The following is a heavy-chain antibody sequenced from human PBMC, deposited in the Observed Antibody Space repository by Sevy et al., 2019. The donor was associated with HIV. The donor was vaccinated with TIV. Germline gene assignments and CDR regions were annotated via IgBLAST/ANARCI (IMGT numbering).Heavy chain of an antibody. D-gene: IGHD3-3*01. J-gene: IGHJ6*02. Sequence: GGSLRLSCAASGFTFSSYAVHWVRQAPGKGLEWVAVISYDGSNKYYADSVKGRFTISRDNSKNTLYLQMNSLRAEDTAVYYCARDRQVTYYDFWSGYSRYYNYYYYGMDVWGQGTTVTVSS. CDR2: ISYDGSNK. CDR3: ARDRQVTYYDFWSGYSRYYNYYYYGMDV. V-gene: IGHV3-30-3*01. CDR1: GFTFSSYA.